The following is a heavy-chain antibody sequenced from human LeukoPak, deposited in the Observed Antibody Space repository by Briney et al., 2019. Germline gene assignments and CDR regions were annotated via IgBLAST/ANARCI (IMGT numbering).Heavy chain of an antibody. CDR1: GCNFRNYW. J-gene: IGHJ3*02. CDR2: IKHDGSEK. CDR3: ARDPYENGGYGAFDI. Sequence: HGGSLRLSCVASGCNFRNYWMTWVRQAPGKGLEWVANIKHDGSEKQYADSVKGRFTISRDNGERSLFLQMNSLRTEDTAVYYCARDPYENGGYGAFDIWGQGTIVSVSS. D-gene: IGHD3-22*01. V-gene: IGHV3-7*01.